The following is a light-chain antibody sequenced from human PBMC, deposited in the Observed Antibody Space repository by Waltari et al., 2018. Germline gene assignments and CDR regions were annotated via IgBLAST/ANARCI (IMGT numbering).Light chain of an antibody. CDR3: NSYTGSSSWV. Sequence: QSALTQPASVSGSPGPSLTISCTGSARAVAFHNYLSWYQQHPGKAPKVIIYDVSKRPSGVSNRFSGSKSGNTAYLTISGLQAEDEADYYCNSYTGSSSWVFGGGTKLTV. CDR2: DVS. J-gene: IGLJ3*02. CDR1: ARAVAFHNY. V-gene: IGLV2-14*03.